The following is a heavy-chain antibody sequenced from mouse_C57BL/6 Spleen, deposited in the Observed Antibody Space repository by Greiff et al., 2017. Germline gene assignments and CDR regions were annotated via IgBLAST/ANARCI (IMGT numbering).Heavy chain of an antibody. CDR3: ATEFTTVVATGNWYVDV. D-gene: IGHD1-1*01. CDR1: GYTFTSYW. V-gene: IGHV1-64*01. Sequence: QVQLQQPGAELVKPGASVKLSCKASGYTFTSYWMHWVKQRPGQGLEWIGMIHPNSGSTNYNEKFKSKATLTVDKSSSTAYMQLSSLTSEDSAVYYCATEFTTVVATGNWYVDVWGTGTTVTVSS. J-gene: IGHJ1*03. CDR2: IHPNSGST.